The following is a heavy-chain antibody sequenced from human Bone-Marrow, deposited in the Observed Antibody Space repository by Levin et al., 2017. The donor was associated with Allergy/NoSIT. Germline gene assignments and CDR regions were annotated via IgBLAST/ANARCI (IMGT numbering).Heavy chain of an antibody. V-gene: IGHV3-7*01. CDR3: ARDAVYGDPAGRTDY. D-gene: IGHD4-17*01. CDR2: IKQDGSEK. Sequence: GESLKISCAASGFTFSSYWMSWVRQAPGKGLEWVANIKQDGSEKYYVDSVKGRFTISRDNAKNSLYLQMNSLRAEDTAVYYCARDAVYGDPAGRTDYWGQGTLVTVSS. J-gene: IGHJ4*02. CDR1: GFTFSSYW.